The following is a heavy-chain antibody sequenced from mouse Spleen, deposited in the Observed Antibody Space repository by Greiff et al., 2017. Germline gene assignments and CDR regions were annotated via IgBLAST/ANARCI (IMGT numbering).Heavy chain of an antibody. V-gene: IGHV1-64*01. CDR1: GYTFTSYW. CDR3: ARSGDGYYSWFAY. D-gene: IGHD2-3*01. J-gene: IGHJ3*01. Sequence: QVQLQQPGAELVKPGASVKLSCKASGYTFTSYWMHWVKQRPGQGLEWIGMIHPNSGSTNYNEKFKSKATLTVDKSSSTAYMQLSSLTSEDSAVYYCARSGDGYYSWFAYWGQGTLVTVSA. CDR2: IHPNSGST.